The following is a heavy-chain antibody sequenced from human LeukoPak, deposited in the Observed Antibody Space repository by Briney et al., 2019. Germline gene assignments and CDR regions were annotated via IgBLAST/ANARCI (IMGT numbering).Heavy chain of an antibody. CDR2: IYYSGST. CDR1: GGSISSSY. V-gene: IGHV4-59*08. CDR3: ARIDSYGSGSSTDY. J-gene: IGHJ4*02. D-gene: IGHD3-10*01. Sequence: SETLSLTCTVSGGSISSSYWSWIRQPPGKGLEWIGYIYYSGSTNYNPSLKSRVTISVDTSKNQFSLKLSSVTAADTAVYYCARIDSYGSGSSTDYWGQGTLVTVSS.